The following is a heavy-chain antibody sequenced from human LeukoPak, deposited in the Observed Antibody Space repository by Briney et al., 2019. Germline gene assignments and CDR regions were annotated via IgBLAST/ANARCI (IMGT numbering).Heavy chain of an antibody. CDR1: GFTFSSYE. CDR2: ISSSGSTI. V-gene: IGHV3-48*03. J-gene: IGHJ4*02. D-gene: IGHD3-10*01. Sequence: GGSLRLSCAASGFTFSSYEMNWVRQAPGKGLEWVSYISSSGSTIYYADSVKGRFTISRDNAKNSLYLQMNSLRAEDTAVYYCASSVSFGELFDYWGQGTLVTVSS. CDR3: ASSVSFGELFDY.